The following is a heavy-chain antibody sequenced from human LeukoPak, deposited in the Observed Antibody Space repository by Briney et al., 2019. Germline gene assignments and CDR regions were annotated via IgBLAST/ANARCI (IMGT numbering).Heavy chain of an antibody. Sequence: QHGGSLRLSCAASEFTFSSYGMHWVRQAPGKGLEWVAVIWYDGSNKYYADSVRGRFTVSRDNSKNTLYLQMNSLRAEDTAVYYCAREPRDGKGLDYWGQGTLVTVSS. J-gene: IGHJ4*02. CDR1: EFTFSSYG. D-gene: IGHD3-10*01. CDR3: AREPRDGKGLDY. CDR2: IWYDGSNK. V-gene: IGHV3-33*01.